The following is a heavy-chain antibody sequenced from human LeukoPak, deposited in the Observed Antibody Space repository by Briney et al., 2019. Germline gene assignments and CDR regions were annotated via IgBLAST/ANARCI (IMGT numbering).Heavy chain of an antibody. Sequence: AASVKVSCKASGGTFSSYAISWVRQAPGQGLEWMGRIIPILGIANYAQKFQGRVTITADKSTSTAYMELSSLRSEDTAVYYCARVHYDILTGYSYFDYWGQGTLVTVSS. CDR3: ARVHYDILTGYSYFDY. J-gene: IGHJ4*02. D-gene: IGHD3-9*01. CDR2: IIPILGIA. CDR1: GGTFSSYA. V-gene: IGHV1-69*04.